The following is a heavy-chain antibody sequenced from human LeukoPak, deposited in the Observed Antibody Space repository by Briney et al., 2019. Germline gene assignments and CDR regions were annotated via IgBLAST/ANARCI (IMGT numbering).Heavy chain of an antibody. V-gene: IGHV3-21*01. CDR1: GITFSDCD. CDR3: ARAYPPLRTAAAGDQ. D-gene: IGHD6-13*01. J-gene: IGHJ4*02. Sequence: GRSLRLSCTASGITFSDCDMSWVRQAPGKGPEWVSSISYRSSPIYYADSVKGRFTISRDNAKNSLYLQMDSLRAGDTAVYYCARAYPPLRTAAAGDQWGQGTLVTVSS. CDR2: ISYRSSPI.